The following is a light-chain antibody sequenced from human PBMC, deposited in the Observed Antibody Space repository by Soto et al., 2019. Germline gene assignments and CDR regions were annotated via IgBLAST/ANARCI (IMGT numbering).Light chain of an antibody. Sequence: DIQMTQSPSTLSASVGDRVTITCRASQTISSSLAWYQHKPGKAPKLLIFDATTLESGVPSRFSGSGSGTEFTLTISSLQPDDFATYYCQQYNSYWTVGQGTKVDIK. J-gene: IGKJ1*01. V-gene: IGKV1-5*01. CDR3: QQYNSYWT. CDR1: QTISSS. CDR2: DAT.